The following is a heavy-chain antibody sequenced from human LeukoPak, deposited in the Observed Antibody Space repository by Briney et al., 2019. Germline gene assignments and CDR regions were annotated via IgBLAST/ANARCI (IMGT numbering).Heavy chain of an antibody. J-gene: IGHJ6*03. CDR3: ATSGGYGSGSYLRAYYYYMDV. D-gene: IGHD3-10*01. V-gene: IGHV4-34*01. Sequence: SETLSLTCAVYGGSFSGYYWSWIRQPPGKGLECIGEINHSGSTNYNPSLKSRVTISVDTSKNQFSLKLSSVTAADTAVYYCATSGGYGSGSYLRAYYYYMDVWGKGTTVTVSS. CDR2: INHSGST. CDR1: GGSFSGYY.